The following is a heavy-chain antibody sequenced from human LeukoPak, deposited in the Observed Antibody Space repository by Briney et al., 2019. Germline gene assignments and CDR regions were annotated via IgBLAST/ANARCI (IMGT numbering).Heavy chain of an antibody. Sequence: GGSLRLSCAASGFTFWMSWVRQAPGKGLEWVANIKQDGSEKYYVDSVKGRFTISRDNAKNSLYLQMNSLRAEDTAVYYCARDPPSSSSDYWGQGTLVTVSS. CDR1: GFTFW. J-gene: IGHJ4*02. D-gene: IGHD6-13*01. CDR2: IKQDGSEK. CDR3: ARDPPSSSSDY. V-gene: IGHV3-7*04.